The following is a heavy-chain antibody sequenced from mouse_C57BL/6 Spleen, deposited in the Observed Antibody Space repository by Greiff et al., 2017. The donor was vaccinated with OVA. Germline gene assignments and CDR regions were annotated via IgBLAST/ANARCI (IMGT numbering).Heavy chain of an antibody. CDR2: IYIGNGYT. J-gene: IGHJ2*01. D-gene: IGHD2-5*01. Sequence: DVKLVESGAELVRPGSSVKMSCKTSGYTFTSYGINWVKQRPGQGLEWIGYIYIGNGYTEYNEKFKGKATLTSDTSSSTAYMQLSSLTSEDSAIYFCATYSNYPYYFDYWGQGTTLTVSS. CDR1: GYTFTSYG. V-gene: IGHV1-58*01. CDR3: ATYSNYPYYFDY.